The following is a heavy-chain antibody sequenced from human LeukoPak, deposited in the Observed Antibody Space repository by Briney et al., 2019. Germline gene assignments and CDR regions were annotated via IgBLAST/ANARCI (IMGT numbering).Heavy chain of an antibody. CDR1: GFAFSTSA. Sequence: GGSLRLSCSASGFAFSTSAMHWVRQAPGKGLEYVSSIGVNGISAYYADSVRGRFTISRDNSKGTLFLQMSSLRAEDTAVYYCVKGQEVVYTPTFDFWGQGTLVTVSS. J-gene: IGHJ4*02. V-gene: IGHV3-64D*09. CDR3: VKGQEVVYTPTFDF. D-gene: IGHD2-8*02. CDR2: IGVNGISA.